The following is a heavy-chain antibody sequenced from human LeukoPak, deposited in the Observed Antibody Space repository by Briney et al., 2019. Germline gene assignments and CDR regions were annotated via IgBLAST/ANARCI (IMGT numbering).Heavy chain of an antibody. CDR3: ARAGKYSSSWYDY. CDR2: ISSDGSST. D-gene: IGHD6-13*01. CDR1: GFTFSNYY. Sequence: PGGSLRLSCAASGFTFSNYYMHWVRQAPGKGPVWVSRISSDGSSTKYADSVKGRFTISRDNARNTLYVQMNSLRAKDTAVYYCARAGKYSSSWYDYWGQGTLVTVSS. J-gene: IGHJ4*02. V-gene: IGHV3-74*03.